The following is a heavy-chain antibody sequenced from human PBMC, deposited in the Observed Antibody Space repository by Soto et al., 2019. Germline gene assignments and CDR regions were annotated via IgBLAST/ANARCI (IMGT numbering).Heavy chain of an antibody. Sequence: PSATLSLTCTVSGGSISTYYWSWIRQPPGKGLEWIGYIYYTGSTNYNPSLKSRVTISVDTSKNQFSLKLSSVTAADTAVYYCARASGCSGDSCAFDPWGQGTLVNVSS. J-gene: IGHJ5*02. CDR1: GGSISTYY. V-gene: IGHV4-59*01. CDR2: IYYTGST. CDR3: ARASGCSGDSCAFDP. D-gene: IGHD2-15*01.